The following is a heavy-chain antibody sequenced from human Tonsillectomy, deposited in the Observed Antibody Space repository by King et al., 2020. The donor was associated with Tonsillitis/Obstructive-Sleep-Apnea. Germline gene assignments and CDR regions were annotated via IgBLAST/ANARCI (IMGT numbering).Heavy chain of an antibody. CDR2: INPNSGGT. D-gene: IGHD6-13*01. CDR1: GYTFTGYY. J-gene: IGHJ4*02. CDR3: ARGGSYSSSWSKDDY. Sequence: VQLVESGAEVKKPGASVKVSCKASGYTFTGYYMHWVRQAPGQGLEWMGWINPNSGGTNYAQKFQGRVTMTRDTSISTAYMELSRLRSDDTAVYYCARGGSYSSSWSKDDYWGQGTRVTVSS. V-gene: IGHV1-2*02.